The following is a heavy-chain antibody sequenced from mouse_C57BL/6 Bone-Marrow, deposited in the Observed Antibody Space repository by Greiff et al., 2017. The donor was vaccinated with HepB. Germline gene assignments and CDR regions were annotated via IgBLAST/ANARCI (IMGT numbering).Heavy chain of an antibody. Sequence: VQLKQSGPELVKPGASVKISCKASGYSFTGYYMNWVKQSPEKSLEWIGEINPSTGGTTYNQKFKAKATLTVDKSSSTAYMQLKSLTSEDSAVYYCARGNYLRPFGYFDVWGTGTTVTVSS. D-gene: IGHD2-1*01. CDR3: ARGNYLRPFGYFDV. CDR1: GYSFTGYY. V-gene: IGHV1-42*01. CDR2: INPSTGGT. J-gene: IGHJ1*03.